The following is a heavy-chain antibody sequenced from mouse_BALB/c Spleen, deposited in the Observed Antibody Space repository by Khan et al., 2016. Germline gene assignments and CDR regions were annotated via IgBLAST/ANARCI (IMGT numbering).Heavy chain of an antibody. V-gene: IGHV5-17*02. Sequence: EVELVESGGGLVQPGGSRKLSCAASGFTFSSFGMNWVRQAPEKGLEWVGYIRSGSSNIYYADTVKDRFTISKDNAENTLFLQMTSLRTEDTAMYYCARYYVDNDAMAYWGQGTSVTVSS. CDR2: IRSGSSNI. CDR3: ARYYVDNDAMAY. D-gene: IGHD1-1*01. CDR1: GFTFSSFG. J-gene: IGHJ4*01.